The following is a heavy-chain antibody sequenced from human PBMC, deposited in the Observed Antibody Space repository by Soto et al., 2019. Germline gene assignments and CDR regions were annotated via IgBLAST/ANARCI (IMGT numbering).Heavy chain of an antibody. Sequence: PGGSLRLSCAASGFTFSSYWMSWVRQAPGKGLEWVANIKQDGSEKYYVDSVKGRFTISRDNAKNSLYLQMNSLRAEDTAVYYCASEAGTYSSAYDYWGQGTLVTVSS. D-gene: IGHD6-25*01. V-gene: IGHV3-7*01. CDR3: ASEAGTYSSAYDY. J-gene: IGHJ4*02. CDR2: IKQDGSEK. CDR1: GFTFSSYW.